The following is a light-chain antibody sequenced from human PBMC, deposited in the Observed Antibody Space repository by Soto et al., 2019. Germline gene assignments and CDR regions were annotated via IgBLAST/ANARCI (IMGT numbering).Light chain of an antibody. CDR3: CSYAGSYTHDV. CDR1: SSDVGGYNY. V-gene: IGLV2-11*01. J-gene: IGLJ1*01. Sequence: QSALTQPRSVSGSPGQSITISCTGTSSDVGGYNYVSWYRQHPGKAPKLMIYDVSKRPSGVPDRFSGSKSGNTASLTISGLQAEDEADYYCCSYAGSYTHDVFRTGTKLTVL. CDR2: DVS.